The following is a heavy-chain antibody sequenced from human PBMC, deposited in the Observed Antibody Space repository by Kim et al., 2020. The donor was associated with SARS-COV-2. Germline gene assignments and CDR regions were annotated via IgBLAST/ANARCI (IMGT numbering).Heavy chain of an antibody. J-gene: IGHJ4*02. D-gene: IGHD1-26*01. Sequence: GGSLRLSCAASGFTFSGYSMNWVRQAPGKGLEWVSYISATSGTIYYADSVKGRFTISRDNAKNSLYLQMNSLRDEDTAVYYCARDTGREPKVDCWGQGTLVTVSS. V-gene: IGHV3-48*02. CDR1: GFTFSGYS. CDR3: ARDTGREPKVDC. CDR2: ISATSGTI.